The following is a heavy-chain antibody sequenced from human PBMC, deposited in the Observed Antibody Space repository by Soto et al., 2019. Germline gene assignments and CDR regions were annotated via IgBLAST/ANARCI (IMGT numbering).Heavy chain of an antibody. CDR3: ARRTELRFLEGRYGMDV. J-gene: IGHJ6*02. Sequence: SVKVSCKASGGTFSSYAISWVRQAPGQGLEWMGGIIPIFGTANYAQKFQGRVTITADKSTSTAYMELSSLRSEDTAVYYCARRTELRFLEGRYGMDVWGQGTTVTVSS. D-gene: IGHD3-3*01. V-gene: IGHV1-69*06. CDR1: GGTFSSYA. CDR2: IIPIFGTA.